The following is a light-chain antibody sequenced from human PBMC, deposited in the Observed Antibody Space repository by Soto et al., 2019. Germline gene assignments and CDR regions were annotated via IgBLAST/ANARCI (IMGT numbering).Light chain of an antibody. CDR3: CSYAGSSTHVV. V-gene: IGLV2-23*01. Sequence: QSVLTQPASVSGSPGRSITISCTGTSSDVGSYNLVSWYQQHPGKAPKLMIYEGSKRPSGVSNRFSGSKSGNTASLTISGLQAEDEADYYCCSYAGSSTHVVFGGGTKVTVL. CDR2: EGS. J-gene: IGLJ2*01. CDR1: SSDVGSYNL.